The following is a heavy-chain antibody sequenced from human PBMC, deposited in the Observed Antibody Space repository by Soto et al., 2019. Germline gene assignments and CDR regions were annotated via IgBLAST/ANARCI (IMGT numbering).Heavy chain of an antibody. V-gene: IGHV4-34*01. Sequence: ASETLSLTCAVYGGSFSGYYWSWIRQPPGKGLEWIGEINHSGSTNYNPSLKSRVTISVDTSKNQFSLKLSSVTAADTAVYYCARGGRVITFGGVIVTYPPLFDYWGQGTLVTVSS. CDR3: ARGGRVITFGGVIVTYPPLFDY. CDR2: INHSGST. CDR1: GGSFSGYY. J-gene: IGHJ4*02. D-gene: IGHD3-16*02.